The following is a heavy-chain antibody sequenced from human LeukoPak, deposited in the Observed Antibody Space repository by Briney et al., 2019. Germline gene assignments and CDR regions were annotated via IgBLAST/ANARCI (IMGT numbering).Heavy chain of an antibody. V-gene: IGHV1-2*02. CDR3: ARESGIYYFDY. CDR1: GYTFTSYD. CDR2: INPNSGGT. Sequence: ASVKVSCKASGYTFTSYDINWVRQATGQGLEWMGWINPNSGGTNYAQKFQGRVTMTRDTSISTAYMELSRLRSDDTAVYYCARESGIYYFDYWGQGTLVTVSS. J-gene: IGHJ4*02. D-gene: IGHD3-3*01.